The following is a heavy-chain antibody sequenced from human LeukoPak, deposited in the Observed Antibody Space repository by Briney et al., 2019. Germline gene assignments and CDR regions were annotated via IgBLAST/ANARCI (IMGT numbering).Heavy chain of an antibody. CDR3: AREDFWSGYYHRGYFQH. D-gene: IGHD3-3*01. CDR1: GGSFSGYY. J-gene: IGHJ1*01. Sequence: SETLSLTCAVYGGSFSGYYWSWIRQPPGKGLEWIGEINHSGSTNYNPPLKSRVTISVDTSKNQFSLKLSSVTAADTAVYYCAREDFWSGYYHRGYFQHWGQGTLVTVSP. V-gene: IGHV4-34*01. CDR2: INHSGST.